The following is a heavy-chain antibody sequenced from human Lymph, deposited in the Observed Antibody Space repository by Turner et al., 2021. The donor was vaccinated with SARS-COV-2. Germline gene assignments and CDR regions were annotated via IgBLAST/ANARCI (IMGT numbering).Heavy chain of an antibody. Sequence: QVQLVQSGAEVKKPGASVKVSCKASGYTFTGYYMHRVRQAPGQGLEWMGWINPNSGGTNYPQKFQGRVTMTRDTSISRAYMELSRLRSDDTAVYYCARSRDLQSMIRGVDPFDYWGQGTLVTVSS. D-gene: IGHD3-10*01. CDR2: INPNSGGT. V-gene: IGHV1-2*02. CDR1: GYTFTGYY. CDR3: ARSRDLQSMIRGVDPFDY. J-gene: IGHJ4*02.